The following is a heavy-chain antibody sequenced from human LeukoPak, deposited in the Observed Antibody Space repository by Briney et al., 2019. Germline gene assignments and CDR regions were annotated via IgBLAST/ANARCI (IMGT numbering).Heavy chain of an antibody. CDR2: ISWNSGSI. D-gene: IGHD3-10*01. Sequence: GGSLRLSCAASGFTFDGYAMHWVRQAPGKGLEWVSGISWNSGSIGYADSVKGRFTISRDNARNSLYLQMNSLRAEDTALYYCANSYSGSYYLSWGQGTLVTVSS. CDR1: GFTFDGYA. J-gene: IGHJ4*02. CDR3: ANSYSGSYYLS. V-gene: IGHV3-9*01.